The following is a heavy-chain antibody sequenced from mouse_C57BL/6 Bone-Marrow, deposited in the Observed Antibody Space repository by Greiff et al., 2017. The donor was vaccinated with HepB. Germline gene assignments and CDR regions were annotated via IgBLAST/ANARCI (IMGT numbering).Heavy chain of an antibody. V-gene: IGHV14-4*01. J-gene: IGHJ2*01. D-gene: IGHD1-1*02. CDR2: IDPENGDT. CDR3: TSDGGYFYDY. CDR1: GFNIKDDY. Sequence: VQLQQSGAELVRPGASVKLSCTASGFNIKDDYMHWVKQRPEQGLEWIGWIDPENGDTEYASQFQGKVTITSDTSSNAAYLQLSSLTSEATAVYYCTSDGGYFYDYCGQGTTLTVS.